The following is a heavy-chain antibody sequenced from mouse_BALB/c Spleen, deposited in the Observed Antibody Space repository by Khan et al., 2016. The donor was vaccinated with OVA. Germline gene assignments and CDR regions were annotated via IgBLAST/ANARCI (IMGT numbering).Heavy chain of an antibody. CDR3: AVIYYYRARIDC. CDR2: IDPYNGGT. Sequence: IQLVQSGPELVKPGTSVKVSCKASDYSFTDYNMFWVKQSPGKSLEWIGYIDPYNGGTNYNQKFEGKATLTVDKSSSTAFMHLNSLTSEDSAVYYCAVIYYYRARIDCWGQGTTLTVSS. CDR1: DYSFTDYN. V-gene: IGHV1S135*01. J-gene: IGHJ2*01. D-gene: IGHD1-1*01.